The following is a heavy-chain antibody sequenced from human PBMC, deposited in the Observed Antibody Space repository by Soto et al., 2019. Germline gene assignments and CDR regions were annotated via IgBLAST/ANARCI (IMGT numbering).Heavy chain of an antibody. V-gene: IGHV5-51*01. D-gene: IGHD4-4*01. J-gene: IGHJ6*01. CDR1: GYSFSTYW. Sequence: RGESLKISCKGSGYSFSTYWIGWVRQMPGKGLDWMGIIYPGDSDTRYSPSFQGQVTISVDRSISTAYLQWSNLKASDTAMYYCARVLQEGYNYGMDVWGQGTTVTVSS. CDR2: IYPGDSDT. CDR3: ARVLQEGYNYGMDV.